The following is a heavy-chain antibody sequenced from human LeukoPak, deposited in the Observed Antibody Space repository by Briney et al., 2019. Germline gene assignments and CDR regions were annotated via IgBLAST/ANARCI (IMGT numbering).Heavy chain of an antibody. V-gene: IGHV3-49*03. CDR2: IRSKAYGGTT. D-gene: IGHD6-19*01. CDR3: TRDTDDGSGWYVAYYYYGMDV. CDR1: GFTFGDYA. Sequence: PGGSLRLSCTASGFTFGDYAMSWFRQAPGKGLEWVGFIRSKAYGGTTEYAASVKGRFTISRDDSKSIAYLQMNSLKTEDTAVYCCTRDTDDGSGWYVAYYYYGMDVWGQGTTVTVSS. J-gene: IGHJ6*02.